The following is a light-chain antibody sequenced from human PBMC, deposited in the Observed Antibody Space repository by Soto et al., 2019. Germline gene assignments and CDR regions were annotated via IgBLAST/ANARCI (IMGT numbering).Light chain of an antibody. V-gene: IGKV3-20*01. CDR1: RRVSSSY. CDR3: QQDDDTLT. CDR2: GAS. J-gene: IGKJ4*01. Sequence: EIVLTQSPGTVSLSPGERATLSCRASRRVSSSYLTWYQQKRGQAPRLLIYGASVRAPGIPDRFSGSGSGTDFTLTIIRLEPEDFALYYWQQDDDTLTFGGGTKVEIK.